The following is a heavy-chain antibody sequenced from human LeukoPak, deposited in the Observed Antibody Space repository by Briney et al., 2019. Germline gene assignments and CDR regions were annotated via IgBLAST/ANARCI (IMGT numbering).Heavy chain of an antibody. Sequence: NASETLSLTCVVSTDSFSSHYWTWIRQPPGKGLEWIGYISYIGSTNYNPSLKSRVTISIDTSKNQFSLKLTSVTAADTAVYYCARDLVTVTKGFDIWGQGTMVSVSS. CDR1: TDSFSSHY. D-gene: IGHD4-17*01. CDR3: ARDLVTVTKGFDI. CDR2: ISYIGST. V-gene: IGHV4-59*11. J-gene: IGHJ3*02.